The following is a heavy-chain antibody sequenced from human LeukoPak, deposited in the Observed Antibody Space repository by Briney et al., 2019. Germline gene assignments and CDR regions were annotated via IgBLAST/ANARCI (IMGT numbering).Heavy chain of an antibody. CDR1: GYTFTGYC. CDR2: INPNSGGT. CDR3: ARAVPTVLLWFGELSGFDY. D-gene: IGHD3-10*01. V-gene: IGHV1-2*02. J-gene: IGHJ4*02. Sequence: ASVKVSCKASGYTFTGYCMHWVRQAPGQGLEWMGWINPNSGGTNYAQKSQGRVTMTRDTSISTAYMELSRLRSDDTAVYYCARAVPTVLLWFGELSGFDYWGQGTLVTVSS.